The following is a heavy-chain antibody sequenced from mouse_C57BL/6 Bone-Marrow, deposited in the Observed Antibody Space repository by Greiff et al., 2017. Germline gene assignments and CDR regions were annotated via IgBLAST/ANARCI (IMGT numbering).Heavy chain of an antibody. D-gene: IGHD1-1*01. CDR3: AIITKYRLFAY. J-gene: IGHJ3*01. Sequence: EVQLQESGPGLVKPSQSLSLTCSVTGYSITSGYYWNWIRQFPGNKLEWMGYISYDGSNNYNPSLKNRISITRDTSKNQFFLKLNSVTTEDTATYYCAIITKYRLFAYWGQGTLVTVSA. CDR2: ISYDGSN. V-gene: IGHV3-6*01. CDR1: GYSITSGYY.